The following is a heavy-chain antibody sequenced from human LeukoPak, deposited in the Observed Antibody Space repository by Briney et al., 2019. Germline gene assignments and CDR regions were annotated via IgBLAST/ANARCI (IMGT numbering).Heavy chain of an antibody. D-gene: IGHD1-26*01. Sequence: ASVKVSCKASGYTFTSYGISWVRQAPGQGLEWMGWISAYNGNTNYAQKLQGRVTMTTDTSTSTAYMELRSLRSDDTAVYYCARDSGSFAWSFGGAHYGMDVWGQGTTVTVSS. V-gene: IGHV1-18*01. CDR2: ISAYNGNT. CDR3: ARDSGSFAWSFGGAHYGMDV. CDR1: GYTFTSYG. J-gene: IGHJ6*02.